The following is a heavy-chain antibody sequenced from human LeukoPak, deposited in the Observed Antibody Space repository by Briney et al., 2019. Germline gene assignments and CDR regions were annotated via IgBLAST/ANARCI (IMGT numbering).Heavy chain of an antibody. D-gene: IGHD2-15*01. CDR1: GFTFSSYS. Sequence: GSLRLSCAACGFTFSSYSMNWVRQAPGKGLEWVAFISSASSTVYYADSVKGRFTISRDNAKNSLYLQMNSLRDEDTALYYCARGYAAIPDWGQGTLVTVSS. CDR2: ISSASSTV. V-gene: IGHV3-48*02. J-gene: IGHJ4*02. CDR3: ARGYAAIPD.